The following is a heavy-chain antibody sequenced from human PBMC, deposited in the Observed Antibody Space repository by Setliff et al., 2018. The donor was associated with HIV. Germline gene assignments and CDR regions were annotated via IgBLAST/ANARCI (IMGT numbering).Heavy chain of an antibody. Sequence: PSETLSLTCTVSYGSISGHYWTWIRQPPGKGLEWIGYIHHSGGTQYNPSLMSRLTMSLDTSKNQFSLKLDFVTAADTAVYYCEAATVGETGYYGIDVWGPGTTVTVSS. D-gene: IGHD1-26*01. CDR1: YGSISGHY. CDR3: EAATVGETGYYGIDV. J-gene: IGHJ6*02. CDR2: IHHSGGT. V-gene: IGHV4-59*11.